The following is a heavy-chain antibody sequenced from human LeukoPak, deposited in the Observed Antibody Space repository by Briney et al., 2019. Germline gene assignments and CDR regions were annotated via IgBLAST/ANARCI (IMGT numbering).Heavy chain of an antibody. D-gene: IGHD3-3*01. V-gene: IGHV3-11*01. CDR1: GFTFSDYY. CDR3: ASWNYDFWSGYFFYYYGMDV. Sequence: GSLRLSCAASGFTFSDYYMSWIRQAPGKGLEWVSYISSSGSTIYYADSVKGRFTISRDNAKNSLYLQMNSLRAEDTAVYYCASWNYDFWSGYFFYYYGMDVWGQGTTVTVSS. CDR2: ISSSGSTI. J-gene: IGHJ6*02.